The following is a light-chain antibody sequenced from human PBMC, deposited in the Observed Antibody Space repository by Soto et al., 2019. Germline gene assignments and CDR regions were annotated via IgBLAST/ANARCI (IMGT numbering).Light chain of an antibody. CDR2: KDN. V-gene: IGLV3-25*03. Sequence: SYELTQPPSVSVSPGQTARITCSGDALPKQYAYWYQQQPGQAPVLVIYKDNERPSGIPERFSGSTSGTTVTLTISRVQAEDEAYYYCQSADSSATYVVFGGGTKLTVL. J-gene: IGLJ2*01. CDR3: QSADSSATYVV. CDR1: ALPKQY.